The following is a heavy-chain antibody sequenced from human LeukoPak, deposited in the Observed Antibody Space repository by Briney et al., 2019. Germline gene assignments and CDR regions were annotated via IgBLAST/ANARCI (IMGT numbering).Heavy chain of an antibody. CDR2: INWNGGST. D-gene: IGHD1-26*01. J-gene: IGHJ4*02. V-gene: IGHV3-20*04. Sequence: PGGSLRLSCAASGFTFDDYVVTWVRQAPGKGLEWVSGINWNGGSTGYADSVRGRFTISRDNAKNSLYLLMNSLRAEDTALYYCAREVGATNFDYWGQGTLVTVSS. CDR1: GFTFDDYV. CDR3: AREVGATNFDY.